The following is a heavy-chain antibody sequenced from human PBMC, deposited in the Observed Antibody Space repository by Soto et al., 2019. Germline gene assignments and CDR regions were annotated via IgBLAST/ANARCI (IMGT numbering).Heavy chain of an antibody. CDR1: GFTFSSYG. CDR3: ARASYITYYYDSSSPFRFDYYYGMDV. V-gene: IGHV3-33*01. Sequence: GGSLRLSCAASGFTFSSYGMHWVRQAPGKGLEWVAVIWYDGSNKYYADSVKGRFTISRDNSKNTLYLQMNSLRAEDTAVYYCARASYITYYYDSSSPFRFDYYYGMDVWGQGTTVTAP. D-gene: IGHD3-22*01. J-gene: IGHJ6*02. CDR2: IWYDGSNK.